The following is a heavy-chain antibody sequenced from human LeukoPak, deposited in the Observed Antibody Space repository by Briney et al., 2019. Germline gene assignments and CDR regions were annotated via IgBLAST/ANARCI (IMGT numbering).Heavy chain of an antibody. CDR2: IKQDGSEK. J-gene: IGHJ6*02. CDR1: GFTFDDYA. CDR3: ARLEDYYYGMDV. V-gene: IGHV3-7*01. Sequence: GGSLRLSCAASGFTFDDYAMHWVRQAPGKGLEWVANIKQDGSEKYYVDSVKGRFTISRDNAKNSLYLQMNSLRAEDTAVYYCARLEDYYYGMDVWGQGTTVTVSS. D-gene: IGHD1-1*01.